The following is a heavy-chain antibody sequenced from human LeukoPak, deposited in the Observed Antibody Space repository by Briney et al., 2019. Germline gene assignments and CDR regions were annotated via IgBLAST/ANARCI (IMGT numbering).Heavy chain of an antibody. Sequence: SETLSLTCAVYGGSFSDYYWTWIRQPPGKGLEWLGDINHSGSTTYNPSLKSRDTISIDTSKNQFSLKLNSVTAVDTAVYYCARRANDPVLPASTPFDSWGQGTLVTVSS. CDR1: GGSFSDYY. CDR3: ARRANDPVLPASTPFDS. J-gene: IGHJ4*02. CDR2: INHSGST. V-gene: IGHV4-34*01. D-gene: IGHD2-2*01.